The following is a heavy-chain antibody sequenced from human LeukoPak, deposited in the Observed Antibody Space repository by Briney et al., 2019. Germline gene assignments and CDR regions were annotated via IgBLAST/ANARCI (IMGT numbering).Heavy chain of an antibody. CDR3: ARDPEEHGYSPTHYYYYYYMDV. V-gene: IGHV1-2*02. D-gene: IGHD5-12*01. CDR1: GYTFTGYY. Sequence: GASVKVSCKASGYTFTGYYMHWVRQAPGQGLEWMGWINPNSGGTNYAQKFQGRVTMTRDTSISTAYMELSRLRSDDTAVYYCARDPEEHGYSPTHYYYYYYMDVWGKGTTVTVSS. CDR2: INPNSGGT. J-gene: IGHJ6*03.